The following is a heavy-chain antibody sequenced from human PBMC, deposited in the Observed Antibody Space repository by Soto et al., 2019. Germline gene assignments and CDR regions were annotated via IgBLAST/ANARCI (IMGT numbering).Heavy chain of an antibody. CDR3: ATGTAAPAH. CDR2: ISTSGGTT. CDR1: GFDFSRSG. J-gene: IGHJ1*01. D-gene: IGHD6-13*01. V-gene: IGHV3-23*04. Sequence: VQLVESGGGVVQPGKSLRLSCEASGFDFSRSGMHWVRQAPGKGLEWVSGISTSGGTTYYADSVKGRFTSSRDNSKNTLYLQMTSLRAEDTAVYYCATGTAAPAHWGQGTLVTVSS.